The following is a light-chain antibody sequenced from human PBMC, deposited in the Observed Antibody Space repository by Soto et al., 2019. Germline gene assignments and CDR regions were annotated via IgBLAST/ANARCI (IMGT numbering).Light chain of an antibody. Sequence: DIQVTQSPSFLSASVGDRITITCRASQGISNYLAWYQQKPGKAPKLLIYAAFTLRRGVPSRFSGSGSGAEFTLTIISLQPEDLATYDCQQLNTYPLSFGVGTKVDI. J-gene: IGKJ4*01. V-gene: IGKV1-9*01. CDR2: AAF. CDR3: QQLNTYPLS. CDR1: QGISNY.